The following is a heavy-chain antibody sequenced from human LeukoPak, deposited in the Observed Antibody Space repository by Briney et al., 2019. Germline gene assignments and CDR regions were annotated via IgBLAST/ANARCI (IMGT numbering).Heavy chain of an antibody. V-gene: IGHV4-39*01. CDR2: IYYSGST. CDR1: GGSISSSIYY. J-gene: IGHJ4*02. CDR3: ARQRRPYYFDY. Sequence: SSETLSLTCTVSGGSISSSIYYWGWIRQPPGKGLEWIGSIYYSGSTYYNPSLKSRVTISVDTSKNQFSLKLSSVTAADTAVYYCARQRRPYYFDYWGQGTLVTVSS.